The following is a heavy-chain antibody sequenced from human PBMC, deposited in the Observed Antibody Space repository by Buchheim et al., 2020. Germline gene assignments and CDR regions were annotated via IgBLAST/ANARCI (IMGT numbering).Heavy chain of an antibody. Sequence: QVQLVESGGGVVQPGRSLRLSCAASGFTFSSYGMHWVRQAPGKGLEWVAVISYDGSNKYYADSVKGRFTISRDNSKNTLYLQMNSLRAEDTAVYYCAKDRVAGNDFWSGYLDYWGQGTL. V-gene: IGHV3-30*18. D-gene: IGHD3-3*01. CDR1: GFTFSSYG. CDR2: ISYDGSNK. CDR3: AKDRVAGNDFWSGYLDY. J-gene: IGHJ4*02.